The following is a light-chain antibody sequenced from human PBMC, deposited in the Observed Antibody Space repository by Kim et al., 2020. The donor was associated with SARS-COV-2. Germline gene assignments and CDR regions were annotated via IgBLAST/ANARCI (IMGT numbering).Light chain of an antibody. V-gene: IGKV4-1*01. CDR2: WAS. CDR1: QSLLYSSNHKNY. J-gene: IGKJ1*01. CDR3: HQYHYTPQK. Sequence: DIVMTQSPDSLSMSLGERATINCKSSQSLLYSSNHKNYVAWYQQKAGQPPKLLIYWASTRESGVPDRFSGSGSGTDFALTISSLQAEDVAVYYCHQYHYTPQKFGQGTKVDIK.